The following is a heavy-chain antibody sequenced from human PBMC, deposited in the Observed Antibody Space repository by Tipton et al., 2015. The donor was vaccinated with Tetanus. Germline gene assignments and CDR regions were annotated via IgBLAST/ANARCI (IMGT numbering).Heavy chain of an antibody. J-gene: IGHJ4*02. V-gene: IGHV4-30-2*01. CDR3: ARDPYYNGGGYFDY. Sequence: GLVKPSETLSLTCSVSGGSIDSSNYSWGWIRQTPGQGLEWIGYIYQTDSTYYNPSLRSRLTISISRSKNQFSLKVTSVTAADTAVYFCARDPYYNGGGYFDYWGQGTLVTVSS. D-gene: IGHD3-10*01. CDR2: IYQTDST. CDR1: GGSIDSSNYS.